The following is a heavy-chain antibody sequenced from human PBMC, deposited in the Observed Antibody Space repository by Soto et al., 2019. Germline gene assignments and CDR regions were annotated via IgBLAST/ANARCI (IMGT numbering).Heavy chain of an antibody. CDR3: ASRYCSGGSCYGVLFDY. D-gene: IGHD2-15*01. J-gene: IGHJ4*02. CDR1: GFTFSSYS. V-gene: IGHV3-21*01. Sequence: GGSLRLSCAASGFTFSSYSMNWVRQAPGKGLEWVSSISSSSSYIYYADSVKGRFTISRDNAKNSLYLQMNSLRAEDTAVYYCASRYCSGGSCYGVLFDYWGQGTLVTVSS. CDR2: ISSSSSYI.